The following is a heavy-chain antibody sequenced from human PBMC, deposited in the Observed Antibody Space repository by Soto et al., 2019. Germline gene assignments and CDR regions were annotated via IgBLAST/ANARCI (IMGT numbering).Heavy chain of an antibody. D-gene: IGHD2-2*01. V-gene: IGHV3-30*18. CDR3: ANNPHCSSTSCYATYYYYYMDG. CDR1: GFTFSSYG. Sequence: QVQLVESGGGVVQPGRSLRLSCAASGFTFSSYGMHWVRQAPGKGLEWVAVISYDGSNKYYADSVKGRFTISRDNSKNTLYLQMNSLRAEDPAVYYCANNPHCSSTSCYATYYYYYMDGLGKGTTVTVSS. CDR2: ISYDGSNK. J-gene: IGHJ6*03.